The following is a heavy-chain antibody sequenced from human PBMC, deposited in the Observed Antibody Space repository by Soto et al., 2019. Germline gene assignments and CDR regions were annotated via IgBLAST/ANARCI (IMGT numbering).Heavy chain of an antibody. J-gene: IGHJ3*02. CDR1: GGSFSGYY. Sequence: SETLSLTCAVYGGSFSGYYWSWIRQPPGKGLEWIGEINHSGSTNYNPSLKSRVTISVDTSKNQFSLKLSSVTAADTAVYYCARLISDFWSGYPRGAFDIWGQGTMVTVSS. CDR2: INHSGST. CDR3: ARLISDFWSGYPRGAFDI. V-gene: IGHV4-34*01. D-gene: IGHD3-3*01.